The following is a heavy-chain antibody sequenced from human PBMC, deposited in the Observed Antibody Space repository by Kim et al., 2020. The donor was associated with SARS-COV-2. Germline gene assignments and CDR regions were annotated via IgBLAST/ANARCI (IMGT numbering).Heavy chain of an antibody. V-gene: IGHV3-48*02. Sequence: GGSLRLSCAGSGFTLSSYSMNWVHQAPGRGLEWVSYISRSSSAIYYADSVKGRFTISRDNAKNSLYLQMISLRDEDTAVYYCARGHAAVVGFWGQGTLVT. D-gene: IGHD6-13*01. CDR1: GFTLSSYS. J-gene: IGHJ4*02. CDR3: ARGHAAVVGF. CDR2: ISRSSSAI.